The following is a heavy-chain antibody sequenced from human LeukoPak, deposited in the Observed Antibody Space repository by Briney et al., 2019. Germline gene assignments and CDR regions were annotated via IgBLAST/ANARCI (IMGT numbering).Heavy chain of an antibody. Sequence: PSETLSLTCAVYGGSFSGYYWSWIRQPPGKGLEWIGEINHSGSTNYNPSLKSRVTISVDTSKNQFSLKLSSVTAADTAVYYCARAKMATNISDFDYWGQGTLVTVSS. CDR2: INHSGST. D-gene: IGHD5-24*01. V-gene: IGHV4-34*01. J-gene: IGHJ4*02. CDR1: GGSFSGYY. CDR3: ARAKMATNISDFDY.